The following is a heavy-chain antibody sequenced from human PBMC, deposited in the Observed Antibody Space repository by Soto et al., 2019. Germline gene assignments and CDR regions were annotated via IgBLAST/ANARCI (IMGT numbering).Heavy chain of an antibody. CDR1: GYTFTSYG. D-gene: IGHD2-15*01. Sequence: GASVKVSCKASGYTFTSYGISWVRQAPGQGLEWMGWISAYNGNTNYAQKLQGRVTMTTDTSTSTAYMELRSLRSDDTAVYYCARDDCSGGSCYGGHVDYWGQGTLVTVSS. V-gene: IGHV1-18*04. J-gene: IGHJ4*02. CDR3: ARDDCSGGSCYGGHVDY. CDR2: ISAYNGNT.